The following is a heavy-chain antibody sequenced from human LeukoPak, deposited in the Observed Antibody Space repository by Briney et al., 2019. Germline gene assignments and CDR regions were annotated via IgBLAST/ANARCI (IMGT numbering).Heavy chain of an antibody. CDR1: GFTFSSYG. Sequence: GGSLRLSCAASGFTFSSYGMHWVRQAPGKGLEWVAVIWYDGTNKYYADSVRGRFTISRDKSKNTLFLQMNILRAEDTAVYYCARAAYDSSGYLTLWGQGTLVAVSS. D-gene: IGHD3-22*01. CDR2: IWYDGTNK. V-gene: IGHV3-33*01. CDR3: ARAAYDSSGYLTL. J-gene: IGHJ4*02.